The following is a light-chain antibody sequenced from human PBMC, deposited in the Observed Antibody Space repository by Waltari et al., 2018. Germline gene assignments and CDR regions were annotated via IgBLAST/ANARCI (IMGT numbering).Light chain of an antibody. CDR1: SSDVGGYNF. V-gene: IGLV2-14*03. J-gene: IGLJ3*02. CDR3: SAYSSTNTVV. Sequence: QSALTQPASVSGSPGQSVTISCTGTSSDVGGYNFVSWYQQHPGRAPKLGISDVTHRPSGGSTRFSGSKSGDTASLTSSGLQAADEAEYNCSAYSSTNTVVFGGGTQLTV. CDR2: DVT.